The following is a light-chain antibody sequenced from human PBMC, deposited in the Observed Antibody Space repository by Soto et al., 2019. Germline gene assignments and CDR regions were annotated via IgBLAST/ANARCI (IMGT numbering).Light chain of an antibody. V-gene: IGKV3-15*01. Sequence: EIVMTQSPATLSVSPGERATLSCRASQSVHSNLAWYQQKPGQAPRLLIYGASTRATGVPARFSGSGSGTEFSLTVSSLQSEDFAAYYCQQHSNWPLTFGGGTKVEIK. CDR2: GAS. CDR1: QSVHSN. CDR3: QQHSNWPLT. J-gene: IGKJ4*01.